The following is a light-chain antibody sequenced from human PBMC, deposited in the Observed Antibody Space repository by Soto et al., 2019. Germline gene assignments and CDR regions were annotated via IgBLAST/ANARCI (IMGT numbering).Light chain of an antibody. CDR3: QHYNGYPQT. Sequence: ELVMTQSPATLSVSPGDRATLSCRASQSVSSNLAWYQQKPGQGPRLLIFGASTRATGIPARFSGSGSGAEFTLTISSLQSEDFGTYYCQHYNGYPQTFGQGTRLEIK. V-gene: IGKV3-15*01. CDR1: QSVSSN. CDR2: GAS. J-gene: IGKJ5*01.